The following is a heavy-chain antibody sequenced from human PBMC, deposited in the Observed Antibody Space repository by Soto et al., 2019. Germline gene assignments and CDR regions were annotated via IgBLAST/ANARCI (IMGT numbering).Heavy chain of an antibody. V-gene: IGHV3-30-3*01. D-gene: IGHD6-19*01. Sequence: GGSLRLSCVASGFIFSSYSMHWVRQAPGKGLEWVAVISYDGSNKYYADSVKGRFTISRDNSKNTLYLQMNSLRAEDTAVYYCARGAGIVVAGTSFDYWGQGTLVTVSS. CDR2: ISYDGSNK. J-gene: IGHJ4*02. CDR1: GFIFSSYS. CDR3: ARGAGIVVAGTSFDY.